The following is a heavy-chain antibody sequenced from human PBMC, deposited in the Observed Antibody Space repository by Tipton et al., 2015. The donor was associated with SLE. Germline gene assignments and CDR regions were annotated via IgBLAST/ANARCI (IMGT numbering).Heavy chain of an antibody. Sequence: GSLRLSCSASGFTFSSYAMHWVRQAPGKGLEYVSAISSNGGSTYYADSVKGRFTISRDNSKNTLYLQMSSLRAEDTAVYYCVGYSSSWLILSAFDIWGQGTMVTVSS. CDR3: VGYSSSWLILSAFDI. J-gene: IGHJ3*02. V-gene: IGHV3-64D*09. CDR2: ISSNGGST. D-gene: IGHD6-13*01. CDR1: GFTFSSYA.